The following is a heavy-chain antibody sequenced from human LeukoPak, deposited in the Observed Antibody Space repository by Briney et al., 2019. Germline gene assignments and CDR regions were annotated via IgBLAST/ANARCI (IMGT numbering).Heavy chain of an antibody. D-gene: IGHD3-10*01. V-gene: IGHV4-59*01. CDR2: IYYSAST. Sequence: SETLSLTCTASGGSISSYYWSWIQQPPGKGLEWMGYIYYSASTNYNRSLKSRVTISVDTSKNQFSLILSSVTAADTALYYCARYGFGEPHCDCWGQRTLVTVSS. CDR3: ARYGFGEPHCDC. J-gene: IGHJ4*02. CDR1: GGSISSYY.